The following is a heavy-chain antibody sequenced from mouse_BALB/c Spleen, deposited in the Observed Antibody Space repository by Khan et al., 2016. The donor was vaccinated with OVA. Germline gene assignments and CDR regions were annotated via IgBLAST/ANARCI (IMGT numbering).Heavy chain of an antibody. Sequence: VQLQESGPGLVAPSQSLSITCTVSGFSLTDYGINWIRQPPGKGLEWLGMIWGDGSTDYNSALKSRLSISKDNSKSQVFLKMNSLHTDDTARYYCARELRLGGFAYWGQGTLVTVSA. J-gene: IGHJ3*01. CDR1: GFSLTDYG. D-gene: IGHD1-2*01. CDR2: IWGDGST. V-gene: IGHV2-6-7*02. CDR3: ARELRLGGFAY.